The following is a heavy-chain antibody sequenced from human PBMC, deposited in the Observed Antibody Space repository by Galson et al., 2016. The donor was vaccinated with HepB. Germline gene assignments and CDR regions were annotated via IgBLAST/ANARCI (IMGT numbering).Heavy chain of an antibody. V-gene: IGHV1-58*02. D-gene: IGHD2-2*01. CDR3: AAVGGGYCSSTSCQMSEGWFDP. J-gene: IGHJ5*02. CDR1: GFTFTSSA. Sequence: SVKVSCKASGFTFTSSAMQWVRQARGQRLEWIGWIVVGSGNTNYAQKFQERVTITRDMSTSTAYMELSSLRSEDTAVYYCAAVGGGYCSSTSCQMSEGWFDPWGQGTLVTVSS. CDR2: IVVGSGNT.